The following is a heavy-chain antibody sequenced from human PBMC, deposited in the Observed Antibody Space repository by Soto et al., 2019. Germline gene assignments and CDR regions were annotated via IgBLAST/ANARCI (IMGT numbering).Heavy chain of an antibody. V-gene: IGHV3-21*01. J-gene: IGHJ6*03. CDR2: ISSSSSYI. Sequence: TGGSLRLSCAASGFTFSSYSMNWVRQAPGKGPEWVSSISSSSSYIYYADSVKGRFTISRDNAKNSLYLQMNSLRAEDTAVYYCARFWSGYPSYYYYYMDVWGKGTTVTVSS. D-gene: IGHD3-3*01. CDR3: ARFWSGYPSYYYYYMDV. CDR1: GFTFSSYS.